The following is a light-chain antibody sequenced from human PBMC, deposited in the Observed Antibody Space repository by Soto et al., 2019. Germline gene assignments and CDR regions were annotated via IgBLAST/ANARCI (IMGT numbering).Light chain of an antibody. V-gene: IGLV1-51*01. CDR2: DND. Sequence: QSVLTQPPSVSAAPGQQVTISCSGSSSNIGDNYVSWYQHLPGTAPKLVVYDNDRRPSGIPGQFSGSKSGTSATLVITGLQTGDEADYYCGTWDDRLDGNYVFGTGTKLTVL. CDR1: SSNIGDNY. J-gene: IGLJ1*01. CDR3: GTWDDRLDGNYV.